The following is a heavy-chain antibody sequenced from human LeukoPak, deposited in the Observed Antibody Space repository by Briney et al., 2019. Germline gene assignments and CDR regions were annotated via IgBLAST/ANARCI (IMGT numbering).Heavy chain of an antibody. CDR3: AKDSRGSYYFYDMDV. Sequence: GGSLRLSCAASGFTFSKYAMSWVRQGPRKGLEWVSAISDGGTRTEYAGSLKGRFTISRDNSKNTLYLHVNNLRAEDTAVYYCAKDSRGSYYFYDMDVWGKGTTVTVSS. CDR1: GFTFSKYA. J-gene: IGHJ6*03. V-gene: IGHV3-23*01. CDR2: ISDGGTRT.